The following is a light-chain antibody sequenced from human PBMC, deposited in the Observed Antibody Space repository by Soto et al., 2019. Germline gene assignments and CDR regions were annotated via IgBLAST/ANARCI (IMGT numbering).Light chain of an antibody. CDR1: KLGDKY. V-gene: IGLV3-1*01. Sequence: SYELTQPPSVSVSPGQTASITCSGDKLGDKYACWYQQKPGQSPVLVIYQDSKRPSGIPERFSGSNSGNTATLTISGTQAMDAADYYCQGGDSSTVVFGGGTQLTVL. CDR2: QDS. CDR3: QGGDSSTVV. J-gene: IGLJ2*01.